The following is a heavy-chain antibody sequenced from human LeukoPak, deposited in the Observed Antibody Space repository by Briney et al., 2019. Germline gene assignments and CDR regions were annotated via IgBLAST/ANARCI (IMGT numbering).Heavy chain of an antibody. Sequence: GGSLRLSCAASGFTFSSYSMNWVRQAPGKGLEWVSSISSSSSYIYYADSVKGGFTISRDNAKDSLYLQMNSLRAEDTAVYYCARDLGYDSSGYYDPFFDYWGQGTLVTVSS. CDR1: GFTFSSYS. D-gene: IGHD3-22*01. CDR2: ISSSSSYI. CDR3: ARDLGYDSSGYYDPFFDY. V-gene: IGHV3-21*01. J-gene: IGHJ4*02.